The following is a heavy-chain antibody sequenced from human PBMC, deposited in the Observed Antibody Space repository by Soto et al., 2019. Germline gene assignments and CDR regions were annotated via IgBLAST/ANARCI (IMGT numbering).Heavy chain of an antibody. Sequence: ASVKVSCKAPGYTFTGYYMHWVRQAPGQGLEWMGWINPNSGGTNYAQKFQGWVTMTRDTSISTAYMELSRLRSDDTAVYYCARDLRVVVAAIMGDYYYYYGMDVWGQGTTVTVSS. D-gene: IGHD2-15*01. CDR3: ARDLRVVVAAIMGDYYYYYGMDV. J-gene: IGHJ6*02. V-gene: IGHV1-2*04. CDR1: GYTFTGYY. CDR2: INPNSGGT.